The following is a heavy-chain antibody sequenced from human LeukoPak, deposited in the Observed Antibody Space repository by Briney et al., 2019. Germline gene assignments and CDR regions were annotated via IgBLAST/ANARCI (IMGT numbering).Heavy chain of an antibody. J-gene: IGHJ3*02. Sequence: PGGSLRLSCAASGFIFTTYSVNWVRQAPGKGLEWVSSISSSSTYISYADSVEGRFTISRDNAKNSLYLQMNSLRAEDTAVYYCARDGDSSGYYYEGAFDIWGQGTMVTVSS. CDR1: GFIFTTYS. D-gene: IGHD3-22*01. V-gene: IGHV3-21*01. CDR3: ARDGDSSGYYYEGAFDI. CDR2: ISSSSTYI.